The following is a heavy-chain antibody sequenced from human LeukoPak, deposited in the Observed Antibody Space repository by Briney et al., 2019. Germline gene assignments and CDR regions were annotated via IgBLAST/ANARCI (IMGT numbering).Heavy chain of an antibody. D-gene: IGHD1-26*01. CDR2: ISGSGGST. Sequence: PGGSLRLSCAASGFTFSSYAMSWVRQAPGKGLEWVSAISGSGGSTYYADSVKGRFTISRDNSKNTLYLQMNSLRAEDTAVYYCAKDLRERELLYYFDYWGQETLVTVSS. V-gene: IGHV3-23*01. CDR3: AKDLRERELLYYFDY. J-gene: IGHJ4*02. CDR1: GFTFSSYA.